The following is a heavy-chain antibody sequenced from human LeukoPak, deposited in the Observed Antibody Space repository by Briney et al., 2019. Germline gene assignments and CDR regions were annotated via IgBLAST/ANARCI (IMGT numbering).Heavy chain of an antibody. J-gene: IGHJ4*02. V-gene: IGHV4-38-2*01. D-gene: IGHD3-22*01. Sequence: SETLSLTCAVSGYSISSGYYWGWIRQPPAKGLEWIGSIYHSGSTYYNPSLKSRVTISVDTSKNQFSLKLSSVTAGDTAVYYCASSYTMIVVVDYWGQGTLVTVSS. CDR1: GYSISSGYY. CDR3: ASSYTMIVVVDY. CDR2: IYHSGST.